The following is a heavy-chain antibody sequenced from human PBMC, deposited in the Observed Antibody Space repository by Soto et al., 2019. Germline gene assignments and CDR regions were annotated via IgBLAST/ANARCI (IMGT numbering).Heavy chain of an antibody. CDR3: ARRTTGTTIWFDP. J-gene: IGHJ5*02. Sequence: SETLSLTCPVSGGSISSSSYSWGWIRQPPGKGLEWIGSIYFGGSTYYNPSLKSRVTISVDTSKNQFSLKLTSVTAADTAVYYCARRTTGTTIWFDPWGQGTPVTVSS. CDR2: IYFGGST. CDR1: GGSISSSSYS. D-gene: IGHD1-1*01. V-gene: IGHV4-39*01.